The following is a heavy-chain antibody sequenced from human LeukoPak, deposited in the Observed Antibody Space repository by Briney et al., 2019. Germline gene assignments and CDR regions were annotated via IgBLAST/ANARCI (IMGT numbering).Heavy chain of an antibody. CDR2: IYNDGSRI. J-gene: IGHJ4*02. CDR1: GFTFSSYL. V-gene: IGHV3-74*01. CDR3: ARDGYYDSSGFFDY. D-gene: IGHD3-22*01. Sequence: SRGSLRLSCAASGFTFSSYLMHCVPPAPGEGLVCVSHIYNDGSRITYADSVKGRFTISRDNAKKTPYLQMNSLRAEDTAVYYCARDGYYDSSGFFDYWGQGTLVTVSS.